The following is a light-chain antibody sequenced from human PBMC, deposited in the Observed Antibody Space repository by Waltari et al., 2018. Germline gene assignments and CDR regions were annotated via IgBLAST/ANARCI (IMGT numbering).Light chain of an antibody. V-gene: IGLV2-14*03. CDR2: DVT. CDR3: SSYTTSSTVYV. J-gene: IGLJ1*01. CDR1: SSDVGTYDY. Sequence: QSALTQPASVSGSPGQSITISCTGTSSDVGTYDYVSWYQQHPGKAPKLMIYDVTKRHSGISNRFSGSKSGNPASLTISGLQAEDEADYYCSSYTTSSTVYVFGTGTKVTVL.